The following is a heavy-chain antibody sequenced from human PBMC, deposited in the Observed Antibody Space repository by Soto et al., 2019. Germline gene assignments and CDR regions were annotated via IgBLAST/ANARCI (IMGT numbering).Heavy chain of an antibody. V-gene: IGHV1-46*03. Sequence: KGLEWMGIINPSGGSTSYAQKFQGRVTMTRDTSTSTVYMELSSLRSEDTAVYYCARVFGEGLSILNVPYYLAFWGQGTLVTVSS. D-gene: IGHD3-10*02. J-gene: IGHJ4*02. CDR3: ARVFGEGLSILNVPYYLAF. CDR2: INPSGGST.